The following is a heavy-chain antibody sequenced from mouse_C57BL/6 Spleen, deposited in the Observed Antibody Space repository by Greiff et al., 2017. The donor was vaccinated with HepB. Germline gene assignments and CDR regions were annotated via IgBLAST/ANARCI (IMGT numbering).Heavy chain of an antibody. CDR2: IYPRSGNT. J-gene: IGHJ1*03. V-gene: IGHV1-81*01. Sequence: QVQLQQSGAELARPGASVKLSCKASGYTFTSYGISWVKQRTGQGLEWIGEIYPRSGNTYYNEKFKGKATLTADKSSSTAYMELRSLTSEDSAVYFCARKEIDCRGYWYFDVWGTGTTVTVSS. D-gene: IGHD2-4*01. CDR3: ARKEIDCRGYWYFDV. CDR1: GYTFTSYG.